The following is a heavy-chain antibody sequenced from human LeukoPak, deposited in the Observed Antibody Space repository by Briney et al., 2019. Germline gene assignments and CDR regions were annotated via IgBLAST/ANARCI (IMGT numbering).Heavy chain of an antibody. D-gene: IGHD3-22*01. Sequence: GGSLRLSCAASGFTFSSYSMNWIRQAPGKGLEWVSSISSSSSYIYYADSVKGRFTISRDNAKNSLYLQMNSLRAEDTAVYYCARQAYYYDSSGYYFDYWGQGTLVTVSS. CDR1: GFTFSSYS. CDR2: ISSSSSYI. CDR3: ARQAYYYDSSGYYFDY. J-gene: IGHJ4*02. V-gene: IGHV3-21*01.